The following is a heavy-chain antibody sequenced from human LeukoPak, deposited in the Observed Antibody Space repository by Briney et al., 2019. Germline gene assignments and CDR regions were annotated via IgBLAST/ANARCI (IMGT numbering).Heavy chain of an antibody. J-gene: IGHJ4*02. CDR1: GFVVSDNY. V-gene: IGHV3-66*02. Sequence: GGSLRLSCAASGFVVSDNYMSWVRQAPGQGLEWVSLIYTSGITKYTDSVKGRFTISRDNAKNTLYLQMNTLSAEDTAFYYCVGYYVGKFDYWGQGTLVTVSS. CDR3: VGYYVGKFDY. CDR2: IYTSGIT. D-gene: IGHD4-23*01.